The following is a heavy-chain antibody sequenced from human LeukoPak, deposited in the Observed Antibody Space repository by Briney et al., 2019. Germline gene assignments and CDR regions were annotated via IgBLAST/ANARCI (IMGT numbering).Heavy chain of an antibody. CDR1: GFTFSSYW. CDR3: ARGGNYGSIDY. CDR2: INSDGSST. D-gene: IGHD3-10*01. V-gene: IGHV3-74*01. Sequence: GGSLRPSCAASGFTFSSYWMHWVRHTPGKGLVWVSRINSDGSSTNYADSVKGRFTISRDNAKNTLYLQMNSLRAEDTAVYYCARGGNYGSIDYWGQGTLVIVSS. J-gene: IGHJ4*02.